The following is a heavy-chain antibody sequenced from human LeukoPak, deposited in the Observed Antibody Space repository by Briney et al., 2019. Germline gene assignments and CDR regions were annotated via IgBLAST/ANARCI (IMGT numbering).Heavy chain of an antibody. CDR2: IYSGGST. V-gene: IGHV3-66*01. CDR1: GFTVSSNY. Sequence: GRSLRLSCAASGFTVSSNYMSWVRQAPGKGLEWVSVIYSGGSTNYADSVKGRFTISRDNSKNTLYLQMNSLRAEDTAVYYCELWVLAAASDIWGQGTMVTVSS. D-gene: IGHD2-15*01. CDR3: ELWVLAAASDI. J-gene: IGHJ3*02.